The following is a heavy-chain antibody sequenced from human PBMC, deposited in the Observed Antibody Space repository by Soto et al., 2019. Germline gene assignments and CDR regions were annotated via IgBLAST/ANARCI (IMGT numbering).Heavy chain of an antibody. J-gene: IGHJ4*02. D-gene: IGHD1-26*01. Sequence: SETLSLTCTISGGSISVYYWSWIRQPPGQALEWIGYIYDSGSPYYNPSLRSRVIISADTSKNQISLKLTSATAADTAVYYCARGVGSSPPRYWGQGTLVTVSS. V-gene: IGHV4-59*01. CDR3: ARGVGSSPPRY. CDR1: GGSISVYY. CDR2: IYDSGSP.